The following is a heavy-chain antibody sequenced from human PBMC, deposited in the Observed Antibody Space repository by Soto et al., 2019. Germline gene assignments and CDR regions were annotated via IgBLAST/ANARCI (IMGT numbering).Heavy chain of an antibody. V-gene: IGHV3-23*01. J-gene: IGHJ4*02. Sequence: GGSLRLSCAASGFTFSSYAMSWVRQAPGKGLEWVSGISGSGGSTHYADSVKSRFTISRDNSKNTLYLQMNSLRAEDTAVYYCAKDGERWLQGSFDYWGQGTPVTVSS. CDR2: ISGSGGST. CDR3: AKDGERWLQGSFDY. D-gene: IGHD5-12*01. CDR1: GFTFSSYA.